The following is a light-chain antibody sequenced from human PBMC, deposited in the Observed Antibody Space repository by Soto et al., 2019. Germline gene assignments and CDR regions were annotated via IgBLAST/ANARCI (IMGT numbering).Light chain of an antibody. V-gene: IGLV1-40*01. Sequence: YVLTQPPSVSGAPGQRVTISCTGSSSNIGAGYDVHWYQQRPGTAPKLLIFGNTNRPSGVPDRFSGSKSGTSASLAITGLQAEDEGDYYCQSYDSTLSARYVFGTGTKVTVL. CDR2: GNT. CDR3: QSYDSTLSARYV. CDR1: SSNIGAGYD. J-gene: IGLJ1*01.